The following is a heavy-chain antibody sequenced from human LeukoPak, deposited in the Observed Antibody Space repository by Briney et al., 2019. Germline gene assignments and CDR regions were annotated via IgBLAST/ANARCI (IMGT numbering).Heavy chain of an antibody. J-gene: IGHJ4*02. CDR1: GGSISSGGYS. CDR3: ARHPSYYDRIDY. CDR2: IYHSGST. Sequence: SETLSLTCAVSGGSISSGGYSWSWIRRPPGKGLEWIGYIYHSGSTYYNPSLKSRVTISVDTSKNQFSLKLSSVTAADTAVYYCARHPSYYDRIDYWGQGTLVTVSS. V-gene: IGHV4-30-2*01. D-gene: IGHD3-22*01.